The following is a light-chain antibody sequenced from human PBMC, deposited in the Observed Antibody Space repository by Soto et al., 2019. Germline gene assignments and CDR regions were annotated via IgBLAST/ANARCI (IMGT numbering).Light chain of an antibody. V-gene: IGKV3-11*01. CDR1: RSVSRY. CDR3: QQYNNWPPYT. J-gene: IGKJ2*01. CDR2: DAS. Sequence: EIVLTQSPATLSLSPGERATLSCGASRSVSRYLAWYQQKPGQAPRLLIYDASYSATGIPARFSGSGSGTDFTLTISSLEPEDFAVYYCQQYNNWPPYTFGQGTKLEIK.